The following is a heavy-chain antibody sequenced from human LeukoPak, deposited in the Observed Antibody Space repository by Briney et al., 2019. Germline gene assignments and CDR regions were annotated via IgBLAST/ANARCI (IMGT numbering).Heavy chain of an antibody. J-gene: IGHJ4*02. Sequence: GRSLRLSCAASGFTFSIYWMHWVRQAPGKWLVWVSRINSDGSSTSYADSVKGRFTISRDNAKNKLYLQMNRLRAEDTAVYYCARVGPYGSGSYYIDYWGQGTLVTVSS. D-gene: IGHD3-10*01. CDR2: INSDGSST. V-gene: IGHV3-74*01. CDR3: ARVGPYGSGSYYIDY. CDR1: GFTFSIYW.